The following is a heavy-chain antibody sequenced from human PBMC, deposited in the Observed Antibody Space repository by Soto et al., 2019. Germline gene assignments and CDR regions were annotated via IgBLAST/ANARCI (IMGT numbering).Heavy chain of an antibody. CDR2: IYPGDSDT. CDR3: ARHVTYYDSSGYYFDY. Sequence: PGESLKISCKGSGYSFTSYWIGWVRQMPGKGLEWMGIIYPGDSDTRYSPSFQGQVTISADKSISTAYLQWSSLKASDTAMYYCARHVTYYDSSGYYFDYCGQGTLVTVYS. CDR1: GYSFTSYW. V-gene: IGHV5-51*01. D-gene: IGHD3-22*01. J-gene: IGHJ4*02.